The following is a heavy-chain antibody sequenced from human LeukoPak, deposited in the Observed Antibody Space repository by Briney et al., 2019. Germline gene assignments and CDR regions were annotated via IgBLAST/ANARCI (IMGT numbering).Heavy chain of an antibody. CDR3: ARGLSDFWSGYYPYYFDY. D-gene: IGHD3-3*01. J-gene: IGHJ4*02. V-gene: IGHV4-59*01. Sequence: PSETLSLTCTVSGGSISSYYWSWIRQPPGKGLEWIGYIYYSGSTNYNPSLKSRVTISVDTSKNQFSLKLSSVTAADTAVYYCARGLSDFWSGYYPYYFDYWGQGTLVTVSS. CDR2: IYYSGST. CDR1: GGSISSYY.